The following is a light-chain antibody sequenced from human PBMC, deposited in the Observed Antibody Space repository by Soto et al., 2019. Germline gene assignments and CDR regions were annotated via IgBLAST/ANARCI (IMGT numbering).Light chain of an antibody. V-gene: IGKV2-30*02. J-gene: IGKJ5*01. CDR1: QSLVHSDGIAY. CDR3: MQGTHWPIT. Sequence: DVVMTQSPLSLPVTLVEPAAISCXSNQSLVHSDGIAYFSWFQQRPGRSPRRLIYKVSNRDSGVPARFSGSGSGTDFALKISRVEAEDVGVYYCMQGTHWPITFGQGTRLEI. CDR2: KVS.